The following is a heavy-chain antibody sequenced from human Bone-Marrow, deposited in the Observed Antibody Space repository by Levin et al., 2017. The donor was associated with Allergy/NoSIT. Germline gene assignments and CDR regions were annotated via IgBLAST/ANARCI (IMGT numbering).Heavy chain of an antibody. Sequence: GGSLRLSCAASGFTFSNYWMHWVRQAPGKGLVWVSRIKTDGTTTTYADSVKGRFTISRDNAETTLFLQMNSLRVEDTAMYYCARDMGVEGGCNFDHWGQGTLITVSS. CDR2: IKTDGTTT. CDR1: GFTFSNYW. V-gene: IGHV3-74*01. D-gene: IGHD3-10*01. CDR3: ARDMGVEGGCNFDH. J-gene: IGHJ4*02.